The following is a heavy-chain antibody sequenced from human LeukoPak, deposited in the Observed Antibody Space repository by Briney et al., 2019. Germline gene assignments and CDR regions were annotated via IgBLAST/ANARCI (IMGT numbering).Heavy chain of an antibody. D-gene: IGHD1-26*01. Sequence: SETLSLTCTVSGGSISSYYWSWIRQPAGKGLEWIGRIYTSGSTNYNPSLKSRVTISVDTSKNQFSLKLSSVIAADTAVYYCARAPGGSYSHYLKYFQHWGQGTLVTVSS. CDR1: GGSISSYY. V-gene: IGHV4-4*07. CDR3: ARAPGGSYSHYLKYFQH. CDR2: IYTSGST. J-gene: IGHJ1*01.